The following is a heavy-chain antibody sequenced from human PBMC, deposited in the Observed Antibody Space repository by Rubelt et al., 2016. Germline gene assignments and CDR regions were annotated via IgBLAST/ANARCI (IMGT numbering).Heavy chain of an antibody. CDR2: ISGTGDNT. Sequence: EVHLLESGGGLVQPAGSLRLSCAASGFTFSSYAMSWVRQAPGKGLEWVSAISGTGDNTYYAESVKGRFTISRDNSKNTLHLQLNSLSAEDTAVYFCAKSGVNGINSGNYYFMDVWGKGTTVTVSS. D-gene: IGHD4-23*01. CDR1: GFTFSSYA. CDR3: AKSGVNGINSGNYYFMDV. V-gene: IGHV3-23*01. J-gene: IGHJ6*03.